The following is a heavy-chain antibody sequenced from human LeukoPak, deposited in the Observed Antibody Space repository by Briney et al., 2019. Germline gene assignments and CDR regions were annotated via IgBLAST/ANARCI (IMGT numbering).Heavy chain of an antibody. CDR2: IYYSGST. V-gene: IGHV4-59*01. CDR3: ARDTAVAIPFDY. J-gene: IGHJ4*02. D-gene: IGHD6-19*01. Sequence: SEPLSLPCTVSGGSISSYYWSWIRQPPGKGLEWIGYIYYSGSTNYNPSLKSRVTISVDTSKNQFSLRLSSVTAADTAVYYCARDTAVAIPFDYWGQGTLVTVSS. CDR1: GGSISSYY.